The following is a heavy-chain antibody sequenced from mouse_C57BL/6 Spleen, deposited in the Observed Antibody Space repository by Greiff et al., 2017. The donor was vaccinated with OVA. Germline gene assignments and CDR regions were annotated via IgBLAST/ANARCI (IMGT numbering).Heavy chain of an antibody. CDR2: ISSGSSTI. V-gene: IGHV5-17*01. CDR3: ARPDWGYAMDY. D-gene: IGHD4-1*01. CDR1: GFTFSDYG. J-gene: IGHJ4*01. Sequence: EVKVVESGGGLVKPGGSLKLSCAASGFTFSDYGMHWVRQAPEKGLEWVAYISSGSSTIYYADTVKGRFTISRDNAKNTLFLQMTSLRSEDTAMYYCARPDWGYAMDYWGQGTSVTVSS.